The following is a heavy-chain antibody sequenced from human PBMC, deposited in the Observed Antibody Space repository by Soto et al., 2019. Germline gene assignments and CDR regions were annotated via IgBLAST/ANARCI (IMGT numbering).Heavy chain of an antibody. CDR1: GYTFTSYY. D-gene: IGHD6-19*01. Sequence: QVKLVQTGAEVKKPGDAVKVSCKASGYTFTSYYMHWARQAPGQGLEWMGIINLSGGTTTYAQKFQGRVTMTRDTSTSTVYMELSSLRSEDTAVYYCARRSFSSGWDFDYWGQGTLVTVSS. V-gene: IGHV1-46*01. CDR3: ARRSFSSGWDFDY. CDR2: INLSGGTT. J-gene: IGHJ4*02.